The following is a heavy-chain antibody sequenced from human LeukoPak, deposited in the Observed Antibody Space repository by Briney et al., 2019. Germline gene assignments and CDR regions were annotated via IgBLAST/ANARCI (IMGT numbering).Heavy chain of an antibody. Sequence: PSETLSLTCAVYGGSFSGYYWSWIRQPPGKGLEWIGEINHSGSTNYNPSLKSRVTISVDTSKNQFSLKLSSVTAADTAVYYCARGRVRGYCSGGGCYSSAFDYWGQGTLVTVSS. CDR1: GGSFSGYY. V-gene: IGHV4-34*01. D-gene: IGHD2-15*01. CDR2: INHSGST. CDR3: ARGRVRGYCSGGGCYSSAFDY. J-gene: IGHJ4*02.